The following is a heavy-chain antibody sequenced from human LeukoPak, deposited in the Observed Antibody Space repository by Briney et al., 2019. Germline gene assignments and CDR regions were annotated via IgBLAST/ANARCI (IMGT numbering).Heavy chain of an antibody. CDR1: GYSISSGYH. CDR2: IYHSGST. CDR3: ARHEQYYLGAFDI. Sequence: SETLSLTCTVSGYSISSGYHWGWIRQPPGKGLEWIGSIYHSGSTHYNPSLRSRVTISSDTSKNQFSLKLSSVTAADTAIYYCARHEQYYLGAFDIWGQGTMVTVSS. D-gene: IGHD3-10*01. V-gene: IGHV4-38-2*02. J-gene: IGHJ3*02.